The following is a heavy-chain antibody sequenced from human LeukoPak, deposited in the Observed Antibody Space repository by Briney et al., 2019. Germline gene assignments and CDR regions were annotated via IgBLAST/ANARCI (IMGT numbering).Heavy chain of an antibody. V-gene: IGHV1-2*02. D-gene: IGHD6-19*01. J-gene: IGHJ4*02. CDR2: INPNSGGT. CDR3: ARVSSSGWNDY. Sequence: ASVTVSCKASGYTFTGYYMQWVRQAPGQGRAWMGWINPNSGGTNYAQKFQGRGTMTRDTSISTAYMELSRLRSDDTAVYYCARVSSSGWNDYWGQGTLVTVSS. CDR1: GYTFTGYY.